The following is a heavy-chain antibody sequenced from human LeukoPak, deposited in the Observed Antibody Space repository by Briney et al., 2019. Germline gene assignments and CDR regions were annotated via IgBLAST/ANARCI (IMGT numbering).Heavy chain of an antibody. CDR2: IKQDGTEK. Sequence: GGSLRLSCAASGFTFSSYWMSWVRQAPGKGLEWVANIKQDGTEKHYVDSVKGRLTISRDNAKNSLYLQMNSLRAEDTAVYYCARDHCSGGSCYSLADAFDIWGQGTLVTVSS. CDR1: GFTFSSYW. V-gene: IGHV3-7*01. CDR3: ARDHCSGGSCYSLADAFDI. D-gene: IGHD2-15*01. J-gene: IGHJ3*02.